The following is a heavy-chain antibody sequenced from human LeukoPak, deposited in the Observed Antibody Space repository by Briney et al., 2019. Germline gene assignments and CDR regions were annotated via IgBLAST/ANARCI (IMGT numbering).Heavy chain of an antibody. D-gene: IGHD1-26*01. J-gene: IGHJ4*02. CDR2: IYHSGST. V-gene: IGHV4-38-2*02. CDR3: ARAVVGATGGFIFDY. Sequence: SETLSLTCTVSGGSISSYYWSWIRQPPGKGLEWIGSIYHSGSTYYNPSLKSRVTISVDTSKNQFSLKLSSVTAADTAVYYCARAVVGATGGFIFDYWGQGTLVTVSS. CDR1: GGSISSYY.